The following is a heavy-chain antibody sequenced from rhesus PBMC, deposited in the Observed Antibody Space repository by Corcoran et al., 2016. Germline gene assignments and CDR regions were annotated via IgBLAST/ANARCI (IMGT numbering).Heavy chain of an antibody. D-gene: IGHD4-29*01. CDR2: VFGRGGIT. CDR1: GYSINNNY. CDR3: ATSTVAATAY. V-gene: IGHV4-160*01. J-gene: IGHJ4*01. Sequence: QVQLQESGPGLVKPSETLSLPCTVSGYSINNNYWRWIRQSAGRGLEWIGDVFGRGGITYYNPSLKSRVTISTDTSKNQFSLKLSSVTAADTAIYYCATSTVAATAYWGQGVLVTVSS.